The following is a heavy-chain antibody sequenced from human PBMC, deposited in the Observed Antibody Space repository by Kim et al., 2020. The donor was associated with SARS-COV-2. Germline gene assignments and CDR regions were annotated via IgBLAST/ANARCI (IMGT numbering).Heavy chain of an antibody. CDR2: SNK. V-gene: IGHV3-33*01. J-gene: IGHJ6*02. CDR3: ARERDYGMDV. Sequence: SNKDYADSVKGRFTISRDNSKNTLYLQMNSLRAEDTAVYYCARERDYGMDVWGQGTTVTVSS.